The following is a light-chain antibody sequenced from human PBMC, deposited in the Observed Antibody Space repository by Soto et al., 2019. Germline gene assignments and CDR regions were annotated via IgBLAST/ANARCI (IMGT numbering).Light chain of an antibody. CDR1: QSVSSSY. CDR3: QQRSTWPLT. Sequence: EIVLTQSPGTLSLSPGERATLSCRASQSVSSSYLAWYQQKPGQAPRLLIYGASSRATGIPDRFSGSGSGTDFTLTISSLEPEDSAVYYCQQRSTWPLTFGGGTKVDIK. V-gene: IGKV3D-20*02. J-gene: IGKJ4*01. CDR2: GAS.